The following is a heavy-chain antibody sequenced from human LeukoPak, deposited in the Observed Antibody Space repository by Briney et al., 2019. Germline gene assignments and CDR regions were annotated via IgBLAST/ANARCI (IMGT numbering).Heavy chain of an antibody. D-gene: IGHD3-10*01. J-gene: IGHJ3*02. CDR3: ARRGWGFGEPKRDHDSFDI. CDR2: IYPGESDA. Sequence: GESLKISCKGSGYSFTNYWIAWVRQRPGQGLGWMAIIYPGESDARYSPSFQCQVTISVDKSISTTYLRWSSLKASDTAMYYCARRGWGFGEPKRDHDSFDIWGQGTMVTVSS. CDR1: GYSFTNYW. V-gene: IGHV5-51*01.